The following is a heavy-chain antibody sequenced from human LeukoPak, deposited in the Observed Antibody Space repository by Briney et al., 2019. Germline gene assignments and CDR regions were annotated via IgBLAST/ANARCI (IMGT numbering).Heavy chain of an antibody. Sequence: SQTLSLTCTVSGGSISSGGYYWIWIRQHPGKGLEWIGYIYYSGSTYYNPSLKSRVTISVDTSKNQFSLKLSSVTAADTAVYYCARGLDTMVRGVIMDYFDYWGQGTLVTVSS. V-gene: IGHV4-31*03. CDR2: IYYSGST. J-gene: IGHJ4*02. D-gene: IGHD3-10*01. CDR3: ARGLDTMVRGVIMDYFDY. CDR1: GGSISSGGYY.